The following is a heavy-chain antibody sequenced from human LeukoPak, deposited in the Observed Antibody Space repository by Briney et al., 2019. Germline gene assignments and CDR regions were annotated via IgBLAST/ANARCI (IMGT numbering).Heavy chain of an antibody. J-gene: IGHJ4*02. CDR3: AKFAGSYDSHDY. Sequence: GGSLRLSCAASGFTFSSYGMHWVRQAPGKGLEWVAVISYDGSNKYYADSVKGRFTISRDNSKNTLYLQMNSLRAEDTAVYYCAKFAGSYDSHDYWGQGTLVIVSS. D-gene: IGHD3-10*01. CDR2: ISYDGSNK. CDR1: GFTFSSYG. V-gene: IGHV3-30*18.